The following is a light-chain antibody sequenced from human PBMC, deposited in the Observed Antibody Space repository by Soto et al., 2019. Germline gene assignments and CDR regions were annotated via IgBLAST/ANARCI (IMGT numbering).Light chain of an antibody. V-gene: IGKV1-5*01. CDR1: QPISSW. Sequence: DIKMTQSPPTLSASVVDTVTITSRASQPISSWLAWYHQKPGKAPKLLIYDASNLESGVPSRFSGSGSGTEFTLTINSLQPEDFATYYCQKLNIYPLNCGPGNKGAIK. J-gene: IGKJ3*01. CDR2: DAS. CDR3: QKLNIYPLN.